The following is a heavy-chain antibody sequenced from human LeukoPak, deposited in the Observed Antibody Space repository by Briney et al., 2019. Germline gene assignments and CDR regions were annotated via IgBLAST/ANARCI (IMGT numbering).Heavy chain of an antibody. CDR1: GGSISSSSYY. J-gene: IGHJ4*02. D-gene: IGHD6-19*01. CDR3: ARTVAGTSLHNY. Sequence: SETLSLTCTVSGGSISSSSYYWGWIRQPPGKGLEWIGSIYYSGSTYYDPSLKSRVTISVDTSKNQFSLKLSSVTAADTAVYYCARTVAGTSLHNYWGQGTLVTVSS. CDR2: IYYSGST. V-gene: IGHV4-39*07.